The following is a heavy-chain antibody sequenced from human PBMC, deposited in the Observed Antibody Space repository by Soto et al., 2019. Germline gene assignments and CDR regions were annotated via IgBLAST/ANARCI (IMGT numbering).Heavy chain of an antibody. J-gene: IGHJ4*02. CDR1: GFTFSSYA. CDR3: ARDRQDY. V-gene: IGHV3-30-3*01. Sequence: QVHLVESGGGVVQPGRSLRLSCAASGFTFSSYAIHWVRQAPGKGLEWVAFISYDGSNKYYADSVKGRFTISRDNSKSTLYLQMNSLRAEDTAVYYCARDRQDYWGQGTLVTVSS. CDR2: ISYDGSNK.